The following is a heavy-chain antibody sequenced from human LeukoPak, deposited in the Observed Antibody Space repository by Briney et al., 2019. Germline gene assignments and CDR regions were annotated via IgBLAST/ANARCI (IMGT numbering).Heavy chain of an antibody. D-gene: IGHD3-3*01. Sequence: ASVKVSCKTSGYTFTSHGISWVRQAPGRGLVGMGWISAHNGATNYPQKVKGRVLLTTDTSTNTDYMELRNLRSDDTAVYYCARTNMVFGVDIDENWFDPWGQGTLVIVSS. CDR1: GYTFTSHG. V-gene: IGHV1-18*01. CDR2: ISAHNGAT. CDR3: ARTNMVFGVDIDENWFDP. J-gene: IGHJ5*02.